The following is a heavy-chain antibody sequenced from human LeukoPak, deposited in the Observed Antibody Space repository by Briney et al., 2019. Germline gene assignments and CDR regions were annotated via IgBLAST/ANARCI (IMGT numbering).Heavy chain of an antibody. Sequence: ASVKVSCKASGYTFTSYGISWVRQAPGQGLEWMGIINPSGGSTSYAQKFQGRVTMTRDTSTSTVYMELSSLRSEDTAVYYCARDSGSYFYWGQGTLVTVSS. CDR3: ARDSGSYFY. J-gene: IGHJ4*02. D-gene: IGHD1-26*01. V-gene: IGHV1-46*01. CDR2: INPSGGST. CDR1: GYTFTSYG.